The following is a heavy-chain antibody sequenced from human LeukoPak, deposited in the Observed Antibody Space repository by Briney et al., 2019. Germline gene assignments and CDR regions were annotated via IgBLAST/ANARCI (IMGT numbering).Heavy chain of an antibody. Sequence: GGSLRLSCAASGFTFSSYSMNWMRQAPGKGLEWVSSISSSTSYIYYADSVKGRFTISKDNAKNSLYLQMNSLRAEDTAVYYCARAGGSTVSHSDYWGQGTLVTVSS. D-gene: IGHD4-17*01. J-gene: IGHJ4*02. V-gene: IGHV3-21*01. CDR1: GFTFSSYS. CDR3: ARAGGSTVSHSDY. CDR2: ISSSTSYI.